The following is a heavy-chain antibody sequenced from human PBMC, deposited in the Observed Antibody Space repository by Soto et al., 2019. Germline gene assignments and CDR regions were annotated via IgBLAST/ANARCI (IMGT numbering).Heavy chain of an antibody. CDR1: GGSISSVGYY. CDR3: ARGNYGDYDY. Sequence: SETLSLTCTVSGGSISSVGYYWSWIRQHPGKGLEWIGYIYYSGSTYYNPSLKSRVTISVDTSKNQFSLKLSSVTAADTAVYYCARGNYGDYDYWGQGTLVTVSS. V-gene: IGHV4-31*03. J-gene: IGHJ4*02. CDR2: IYYSGST. D-gene: IGHD4-17*01.